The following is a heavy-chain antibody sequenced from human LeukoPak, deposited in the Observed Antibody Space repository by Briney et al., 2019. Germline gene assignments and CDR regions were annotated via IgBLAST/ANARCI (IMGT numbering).Heavy chain of an antibody. V-gene: IGHV1-18*01. CDR3: ARVDLLTGYYFFDY. J-gene: IGHJ4*02. CDR2: IRGDNGNT. D-gene: IGHD3-9*01. Sequence: ASVKVSCKASGYTFSNYGISWVRQAPGQGLEWVGWIRGDNGNTNYAQKLQGRVTMTTDTSTSTAYMELRSLGSDETAVYYCARVDLLTGYYFFDYWGQGTLVAVSS. CDR1: GYTFSNYG.